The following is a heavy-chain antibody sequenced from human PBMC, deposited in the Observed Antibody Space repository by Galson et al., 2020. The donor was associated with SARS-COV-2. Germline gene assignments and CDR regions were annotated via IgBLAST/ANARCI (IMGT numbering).Heavy chain of an antibody. CDR1: GYTLTELS. CDR3: ATASYGDYGTYYFDY. D-gene: IGHD4-17*01. J-gene: IGHJ4*02. CDR2: FDPEDGET. V-gene: IGHV1-24*01. Sequence: ASVKVSCKVSGYTLTELSMHWVRQAPGKGLEWMGGFDPEDGETIYAQKFQGRVTMTEDTSTDTAYMELSSLRSEDTAVYYCATASYGDYGTYYFDYWGQGTLVTVSS.